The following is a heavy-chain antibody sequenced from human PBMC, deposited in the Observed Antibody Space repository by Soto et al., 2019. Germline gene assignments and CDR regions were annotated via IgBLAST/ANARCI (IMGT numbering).Heavy chain of an antibody. CDR3: AMVDVYVTTSPQDV. Sequence: QVQLVQSGAEVKNPGASVKVSCKASGYTFTRYGIGWARQAPGQGLEWMGWINTYNGNTNYAQNVQGRVTLTTDTSTSTAYMEVRSLRSNDTAIYYGAMVDVYVTTSPQDVWGQGTTVIVAS. CDR1: GYTFTRYG. V-gene: IGHV1-18*01. J-gene: IGHJ6*02. CDR2: INTYNGNT. D-gene: IGHD3-16*01.